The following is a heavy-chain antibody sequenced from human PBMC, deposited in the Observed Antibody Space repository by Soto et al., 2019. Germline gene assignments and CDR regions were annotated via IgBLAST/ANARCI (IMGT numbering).Heavy chain of an antibody. J-gene: IGHJ5*02. Sequence: ETLCLTGVVYTGAFSNYYWSWIRQTPGKGLEWIGEIDHSGGTNYNPSLKSRVTISLDTSKNQFSLSLSSVTAADTSVYYCARGRYYYNSGTYYNGWFDPWAQGTRVTVSS. V-gene: IGHV4-34*01. D-gene: IGHD3-10*01. CDR3: ARGRYYYNSGTYYNGWFDP. CDR1: TGAFSNYY. CDR2: IDHSGGT.